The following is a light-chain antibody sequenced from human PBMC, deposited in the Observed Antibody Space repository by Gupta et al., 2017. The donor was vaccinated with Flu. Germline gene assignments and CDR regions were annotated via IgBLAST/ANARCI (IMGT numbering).Light chain of an antibody. J-gene: IGKJ4*01. CDR3: QQYGSSPPVT. CDR1: QSVSSSY. V-gene: IGKV3-20*01. Sequence: EIVLTQSPGTLSLSPGERATLSCRASQSVSSSYLAWYQQKPGQAPRLLIYGASSRATGIPDMFSGSGSGTDFPLTISRLEPEDFAVYYCQQYGSSPPVTFGGGTKVEIK. CDR2: GAS.